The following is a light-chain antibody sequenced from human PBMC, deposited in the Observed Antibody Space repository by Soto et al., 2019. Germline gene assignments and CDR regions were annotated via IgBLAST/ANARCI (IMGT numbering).Light chain of an antibody. CDR2: GAS. V-gene: IGKV3-20*01. CDR1: QTIRSNY. Sequence: ETVLTQSPGTLSLSPGERATLSCRASQTIRSNYLAWYRQTPGQAPRLLIYGASNRATGIADRFSGSGSGTDFTLILSRLEPEDFALYYCQQSGSSPWTFGQGTKVEIK. J-gene: IGKJ1*01. CDR3: QQSGSSPWT.